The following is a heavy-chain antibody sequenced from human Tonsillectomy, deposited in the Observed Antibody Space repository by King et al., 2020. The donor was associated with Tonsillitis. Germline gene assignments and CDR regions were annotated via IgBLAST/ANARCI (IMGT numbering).Heavy chain of an antibody. Sequence: VQLVESGGGLVKPGGSLRLSCAASGFTFSSYSMNWVRQAPGKGLEWVSSISSSSSYIYYADSVKGRYTISRHNAKNSLYLQMNSLRAEDTAVYYCAREPFSSGWFDYWGQGTLVTVSS. CDR2: ISSSSSYI. CDR1: GFTFSSYS. J-gene: IGHJ4*02. V-gene: IGHV3-21*01. D-gene: IGHD6-19*01. CDR3: AREPFSSGWFDY.